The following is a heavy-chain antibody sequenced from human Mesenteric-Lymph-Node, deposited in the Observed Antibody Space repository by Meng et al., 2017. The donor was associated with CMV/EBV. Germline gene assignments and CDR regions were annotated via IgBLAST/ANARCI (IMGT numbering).Heavy chain of an antibody. Sequence: GGSLRLSCAASGFTFDDYAMHWVRQAPGKGLEWVSSINWNSGEIAYADSVKGRFTISRDNAKNSLDLQMNSLRAEDTAFYYCAKDIASNIRYGMDVWGQGTTVTVSS. CDR3: AKDIASNIRYGMDV. CDR1: GFTFDDYA. J-gene: IGHJ6*02. V-gene: IGHV3-9*01. CDR2: INWNSGEI. D-gene: IGHD2/OR15-2a*01.